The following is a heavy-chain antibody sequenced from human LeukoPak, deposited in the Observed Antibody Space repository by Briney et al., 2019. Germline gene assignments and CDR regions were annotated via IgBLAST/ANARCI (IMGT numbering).Heavy chain of an antibody. CDR3: ASQRNWNVYYYGMDV. CDR1: GGTFSSYA. D-gene: IGHD1-20*01. Sequence: ASVKVSCKASGGTFSSYAISWVRQAPGQGLEWMGGIIPIFGTANYAQKFQGRVTITADESTSTAYMELSSLRSGDTAVYYCASQRNWNVYYYGMDVWGQGTTVTVSS. J-gene: IGHJ6*02. CDR2: IIPIFGTA. V-gene: IGHV1-69*13.